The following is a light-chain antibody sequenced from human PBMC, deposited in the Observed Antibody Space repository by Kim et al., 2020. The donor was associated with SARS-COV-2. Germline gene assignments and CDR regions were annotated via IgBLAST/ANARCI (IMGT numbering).Light chain of an antibody. CDR1: QGINNW. V-gene: IGKV1-12*01. J-gene: IGKJ4*01. CDR3: QQGHVFPLT. Sequence: DIQMTQSPSSVSASVGDRVTITCRASQGINNWLAWYQHKPGKAPKVLIYGASTSQSGVPSRFSGSGSGTEFTLTISSRQPEDFTTYYCQQGHVFPLTFGGGTKVEI. CDR2: GAS.